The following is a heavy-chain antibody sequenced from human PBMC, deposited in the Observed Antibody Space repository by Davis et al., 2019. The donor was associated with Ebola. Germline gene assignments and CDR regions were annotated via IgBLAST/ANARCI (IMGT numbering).Heavy chain of an antibody. CDR2: IKQDGSEK. V-gene: IGHV3-7*01. CDR1: GFTFSSYW. J-gene: IGHJ4*02. D-gene: IGHD2-2*01. CDR3: ARDTPDPAYYFDY. Sequence: GESLKISCAASGFTFSSYWMSWVRQAPGKGLEWVANIKQDGSEKYYVDSVKGRFTISRDNAKNSLYLQMNSLRAEDTAVYYCARDTPDPAYYFDYWGQGTLVTVSS.